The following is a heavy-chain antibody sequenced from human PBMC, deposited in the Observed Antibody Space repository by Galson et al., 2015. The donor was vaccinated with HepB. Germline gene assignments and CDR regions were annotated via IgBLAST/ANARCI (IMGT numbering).Heavy chain of an antibody. CDR3: TRLGLGVQLLAPNFDY. Sequence: SLRLSCAAAGVSFSGYAMHWVRQAPGKGLEWVAVISHHEYSKHHADSVEGRFTISRDNPKNTLYLQMNSLRAEDTAVYYCTRLGLGVQLLAPNFDYWGQGSLVTVSS. V-gene: IGHV3-30-3*01. J-gene: IGHJ4*02. D-gene: IGHD2-2*01. CDR1: GVSFSGYA. CDR2: ISHHEYSK.